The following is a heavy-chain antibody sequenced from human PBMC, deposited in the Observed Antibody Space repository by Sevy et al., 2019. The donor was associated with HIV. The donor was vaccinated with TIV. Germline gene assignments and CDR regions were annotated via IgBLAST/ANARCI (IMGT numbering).Heavy chain of an antibody. Sequence: ETLSLTCTVSGDSIDSNYWNWIRQPPGKRLEWIGYLYYSGVTNYNPSLKSRVTISVDTSKNRFSLKLRSVTAADTAVYYCARAPTAPNGMDVWGQGTTVTVSS. CDR2: LYYSGVT. V-gene: IGHV4-59*01. CDR1: GDSIDSNY. CDR3: ARAPTAPNGMDV. J-gene: IGHJ6*02. D-gene: IGHD1-1*01.